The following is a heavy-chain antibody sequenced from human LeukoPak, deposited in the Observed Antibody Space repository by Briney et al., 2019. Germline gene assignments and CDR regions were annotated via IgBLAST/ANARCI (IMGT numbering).Heavy chain of an antibody. V-gene: IGHV3-21*01. CDR1: EFTLSSYN. J-gene: IGHJ6*03. CDR2: VSYRSSDI. Sequence: GGSLRLSCAASEFTLSSYNMKWVRQAPGKGLEWVSSVSYRSSDIEYADSVKGRFTISRDNAKQLLYLQMSSLRAEDTAVYYCARVHSSSWYSGYLYMDVWGKGTTVTVSS. CDR3: ARVHSSSWYSGYLYMDV. D-gene: IGHD6-13*01.